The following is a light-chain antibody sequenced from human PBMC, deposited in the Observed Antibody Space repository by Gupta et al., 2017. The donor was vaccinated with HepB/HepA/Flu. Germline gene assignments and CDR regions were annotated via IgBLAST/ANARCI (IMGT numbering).Light chain of an antibody. J-gene: IGKJ4*01. CDR2: GAS. CDR1: QSVSGH. CDR3: QQHNTWPPLT. V-gene: IGKV3-15*01. Sequence: EIEITEYPATRSVSLGERVTLFCWASQSVSGHLAWYQQKRGQAPRLLIYGASTRPTGIPARFSGSESGREFTLTISSLQYEDFAVYYCQQHNTWPPLTFGGGTKLEIK.